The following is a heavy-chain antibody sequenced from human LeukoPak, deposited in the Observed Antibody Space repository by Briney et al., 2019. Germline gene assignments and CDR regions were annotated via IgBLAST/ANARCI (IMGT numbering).Heavy chain of an antibody. V-gene: IGHV4-34*01. Sequence: SETLSLTCAVYGGSFSGYYWSWIRQPPGKGLEWIGEINHSGSTNYNPSLKSRVTISVDTSKNQFSLKLSSVTAADTAVYYRARGRGPVFDYWGQGTLVTVSS. CDR1: GGSFSGYY. CDR2: INHSGST. CDR3: ARGRGPVFDY. J-gene: IGHJ4*02.